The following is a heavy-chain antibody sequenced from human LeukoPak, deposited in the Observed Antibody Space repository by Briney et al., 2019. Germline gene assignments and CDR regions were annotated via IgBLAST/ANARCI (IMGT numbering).Heavy chain of an antibody. CDR3: ARQGYSLGYYHTYLDV. CDR2: IPSDGSNK. Sequence: PARSMRLSSEAAEFNFTPYAMHWVRQAPSKGLEWVAVIPSDGSNKYYAESVTGRFAISRDIPKHTLYLRMNSLKIEDTAVYFCARQGYSLGYYHTYLDVWGKGTTVIVSS. V-gene: IGHV3-30*06. D-gene: IGHD2-15*01. CDR1: EFNFTPYA. J-gene: IGHJ6*03.